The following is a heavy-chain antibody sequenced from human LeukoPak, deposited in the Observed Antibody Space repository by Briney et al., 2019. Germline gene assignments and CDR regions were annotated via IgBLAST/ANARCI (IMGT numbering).Heavy chain of an antibody. CDR2: IDTSGSI. CDR1: GGSISSYY. Sequence: PSETLSLTCTVSGGSISSYYWSWIRQPAGKGLEWIGRIDTSGSIICNPSLKSRVTISVDTSKNQLSLKVSSVTAADTAVYYCARVKSSTRGPYYHYYMDVWGKGTTVIVSS. J-gene: IGHJ6*03. CDR3: ARVKSSTRGPYYHYYMDV. V-gene: IGHV4-4*07. D-gene: IGHD3-10*01.